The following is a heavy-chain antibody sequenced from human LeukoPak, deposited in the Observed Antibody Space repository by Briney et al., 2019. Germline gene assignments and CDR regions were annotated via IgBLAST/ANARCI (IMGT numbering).Heavy chain of an antibody. D-gene: IGHD3-9*01. J-gene: IGHJ4*02. V-gene: IGHV4-59*08. CDR2: IYDSGST. CDR1: GVSISSYY. Sequence: SETLSLTCTVSGVSISSYYWSWIRQPPGKGLEWIGYIYDSGSTNYNPSLKSRVTISVDTSKNQFSLKLSSVTAADTAVYYCARTIGYDILTGYSKYYFDYWGQGTLVTVSS. CDR3: ARTIGYDILTGYSKYYFDY.